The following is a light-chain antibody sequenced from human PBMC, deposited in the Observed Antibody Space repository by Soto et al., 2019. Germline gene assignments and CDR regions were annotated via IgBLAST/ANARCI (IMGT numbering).Light chain of an antibody. J-gene: IGKJ1*01. CDR1: QSISNW. V-gene: IGKV1-5*01. CDR2: AAS. CDR3: QQYGSSWT. Sequence: DIQMTQSPSTLSASVGDRVTITCRASQSISNWLAWYQQKPGKAPKLLIYAASTLQSGVPLRFSGSGSGTDFTLTISRLEPEDFTVYYCQQYGSSWTFGQGTKVDIK.